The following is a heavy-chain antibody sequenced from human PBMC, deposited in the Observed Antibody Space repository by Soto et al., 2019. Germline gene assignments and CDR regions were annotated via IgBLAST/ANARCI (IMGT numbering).Heavy chain of an antibody. D-gene: IGHD2-15*01. CDR3: ARAYSDAFDI. J-gene: IGHJ3*02. CDR2: ISGSGGST. CDR1: GFTFSNYA. Sequence: PGGSLRLSCAASGFTFSNYAISWVRQAPGKGLEWVSSISGSGGSTYYADSVKGRFTISRDNSKNTLYLQMNSLRAEDTAVYYCARAYSDAFDIWGQGTMVTVSS. V-gene: IGHV3-23*01.